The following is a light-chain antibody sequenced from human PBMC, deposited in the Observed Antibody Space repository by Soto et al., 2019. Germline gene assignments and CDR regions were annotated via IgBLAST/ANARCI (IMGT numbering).Light chain of an antibody. CDR2: SNN. CDR1: SSNIGSNT. V-gene: IGLV1-44*01. Sequence: QSVLTQPPSASGTPGQRVTISCSGSSSNIGSNTVNWYRQLPGTSPRLLIYSNNQRPAGVPDRFSGSKSGTSASLAISGLQSEGEADYYCAAWDDGLIGWVFGGGTKLTVL. J-gene: IGLJ3*02. CDR3: AAWDDGLIGWV.